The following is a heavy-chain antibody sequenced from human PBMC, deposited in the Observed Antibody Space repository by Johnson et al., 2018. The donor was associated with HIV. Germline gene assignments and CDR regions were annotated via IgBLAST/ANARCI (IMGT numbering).Heavy chain of an antibody. V-gene: IGHV3-43D*03. CDR3: ARRPSGYSRDDLDI. CDR2: ISWDGTST. D-gene: IGHD5-18*01. CDR1: GFTFDDYA. J-gene: IGHJ3*02. Sequence: VQLVESGGGLVQPGGSLRLSCAVSGFTFDDYAMHWVRQPPGQGLEWVSLISWDGTSTYYADSVKGRFTISRDNSKHSLYLHTNSLRAEDTALYYCARRPSGYSRDDLDIWGQGTMVTVSS.